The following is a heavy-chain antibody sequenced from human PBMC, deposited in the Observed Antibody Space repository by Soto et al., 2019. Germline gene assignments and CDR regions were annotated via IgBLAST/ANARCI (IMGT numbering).Heavy chain of an antibody. CDR3: ARAYSGRLPRRADSCYAMDV. CDR2: LGAADDP. J-gene: IGHJ6*02. D-gene: IGHD2-15*01. V-gene: IGHV3-13*05. CDR1: GFTLSAYD. Sequence: GGSLRLSCAASGFTLSAYDMHWVRQAEGKGLEWVSALGAADDPYYLVSVKGRFTIPRENAKNSLYLHMNNLRAGDTAVYYCARAYSGRLPRRADSCYAMDVWGQGTTVTVSS.